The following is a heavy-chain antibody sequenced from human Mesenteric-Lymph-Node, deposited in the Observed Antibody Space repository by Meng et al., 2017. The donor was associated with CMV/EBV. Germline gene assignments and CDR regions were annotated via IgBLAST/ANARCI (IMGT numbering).Heavy chain of an antibody. CDR3: ARDRGGAGYFDY. CDR2: IYDTGST. V-gene: IGHV4-4*02. Sequence: FTVSGGSIITTNWWNWLRQPPGKGLEWIGEIYDTGSTNYNPSLKSRVTISVDKSKNQFSLALSSVTAADTAMYYCARDRGGAGYFDYWGQGALVTVSS. J-gene: IGHJ4*02. CDR1: GGSIITTNW. D-gene: IGHD1-26*01.